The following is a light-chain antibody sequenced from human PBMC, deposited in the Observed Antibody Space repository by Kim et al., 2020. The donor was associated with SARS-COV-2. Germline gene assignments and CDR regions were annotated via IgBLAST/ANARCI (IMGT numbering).Light chain of an antibody. J-gene: IGLJ3*02. V-gene: IGLV1-47*01. CDR1: ISNIGSNY. CDR3: AAWDDSLSAWV. Sequence: GQRFTSSCFGIISNIGSNYVYWYQQLPGTAPKLLIYRNNQRPSGVPDRFSGSKSGTSASLAISGLRSEDEADYYCAAWDDSLSAWVFGGGTQLTVL. CDR2: RNN.